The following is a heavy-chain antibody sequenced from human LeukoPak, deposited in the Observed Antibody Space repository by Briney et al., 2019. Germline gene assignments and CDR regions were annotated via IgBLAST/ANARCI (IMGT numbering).Heavy chain of an antibody. V-gene: IGHV3-23*01. CDR3: ARSGIAVAGTRGMCNWFDP. CDR1: GFTFSSYA. CDR2: ISGSGGST. J-gene: IGHJ5*02. D-gene: IGHD6-19*01. Sequence: GGSLRLSCAASGFTFSSYAMSWVRQAPGKGLEWVSAISGSGGSTYYADSVKGRFTISRDNSKNTLYLQMNSLRAEDTAVYYCARSGIAVAGTRGMCNWFDPWGQGTLVTVSS.